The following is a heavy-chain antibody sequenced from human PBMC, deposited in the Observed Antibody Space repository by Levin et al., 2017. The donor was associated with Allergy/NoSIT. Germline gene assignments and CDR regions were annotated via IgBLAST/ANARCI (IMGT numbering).Heavy chain of an antibody. D-gene: IGHD3-3*01. Sequence: GSLRLSCSVSGGSISSDYWTWIRQPPGKGLEWIGSVYYSGSANYAHYNHSLKSRVTISVDTSKNQFSLKLSSVTAAVTAVYYCARDFSLDYWGQGTLVTVSS. J-gene: IGHJ4*02. CDR1: GGSISSDY. V-gene: IGHV4-59*01. CDR3: ARDFSLDY. CDR2: VYYSGSA.